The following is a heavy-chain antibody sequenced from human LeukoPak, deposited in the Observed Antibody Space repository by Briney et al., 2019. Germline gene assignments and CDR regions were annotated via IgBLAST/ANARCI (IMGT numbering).Heavy chain of an antibody. D-gene: IGHD4-17*01. CDR2: IYYSGST. V-gene: IGHV4-39*07. Sequence: KPSETLSLTCTVSGGFITSSNSHWGWIRQPPGKGLEWVGTIYYSGSTYYKSSLKSRVTISVDTSKNQFSLKLSSVTAADTAVYYCARDPIFYGDHGDYWGQGTLVTVSS. CDR1: GGFITSSNSH. J-gene: IGHJ4*02. CDR3: ARDPIFYGDHGDY.